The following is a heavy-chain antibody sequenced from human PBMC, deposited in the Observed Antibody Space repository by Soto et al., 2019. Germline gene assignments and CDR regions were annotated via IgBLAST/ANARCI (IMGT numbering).Heavy chain of an antibody. CDR2: IIPIFGTA. CDR1: GYTFTGYY. J-gene: IGHJ6*02. V-gene: IGHV1-69*13. CDR3: ARDKVPASYYYYGMDV. Sequence: SVKVSCKASGYTFTGYYMHWVRQAPGQGLEWMGGIIPIFGTANYAQKFQGRVTITADESTSTAYMELSSLRSEDTAVYYCARDKVPASYYYYGMDVWGQGTTVTVSS.